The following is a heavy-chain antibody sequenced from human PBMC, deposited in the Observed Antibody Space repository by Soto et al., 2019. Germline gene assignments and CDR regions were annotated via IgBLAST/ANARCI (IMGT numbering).Heavy chain of an antibody. V-gene: IGHV4-31*03. Sequence: QVQLQESGPGLVKPSQTLSLTCTVSGGSISSGGYYWSWIRQHPGKGLEWIGYIYCSGSTYYNPSLKSRVTISVDTSKNQFSLKLSSVTAADTAVYYCARGYDLLGWFDPWGQGTLVTVSS. CDR2: IYCSGST. CDR3: ARGYDLLGWFDP. D-gene: IGHD5-12*01. CDR1: GGSISSGGYY. J-gene: IGHJ5*02.